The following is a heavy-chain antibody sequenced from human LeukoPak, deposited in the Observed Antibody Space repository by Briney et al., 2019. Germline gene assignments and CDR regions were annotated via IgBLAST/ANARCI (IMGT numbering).Heavy chain of an antibody. CDR1: GYTFTSYD. CDR2: MNPNSGNT. D-gene: IGHD6-13*01. J-gene: IGHJ6*02. Sequence: ASVKVSCKASGYTFTSYDINWVRQATGQGLEWMGWMNPNSGNTGYAQKFQGRVTMTRNTSISTAYMELSSLRSEDTAVYYCARALTGAAAGLSGYYYYGTDVWGQGTTVTVSS. V-gene: IGHV1-8*01. CDR3: ARALTGAAAGLSGYYYYGTDV.